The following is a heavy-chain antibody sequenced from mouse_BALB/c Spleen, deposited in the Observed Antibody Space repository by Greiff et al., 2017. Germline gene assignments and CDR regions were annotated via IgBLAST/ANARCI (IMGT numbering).Heavy chain of an antibody. Sequence: EVQLVESGGGLVKPGGSLKLSCAASGFTFSSYAMSWVRQSPEKRLEWVAEISSGGSYTYYPDTVTGRFTISRDNAKNTLYLEMSSLRSEDTAMDYCARDESGAWTWFAYWGQGTLVTVSA. V-gene: IGHV5-9-4*01. J-gene: IGHJ3*01. D-gene: IGHD4-1*01. CDR1: GFTFSSYA. CDR3: ARDESGAWTWFAY. CDR2: ISSGGSYT.